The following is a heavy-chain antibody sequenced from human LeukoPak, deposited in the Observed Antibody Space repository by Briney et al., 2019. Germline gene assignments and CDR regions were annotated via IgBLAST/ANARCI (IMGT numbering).Heavy chain of an antibody. CDR3: ARDSMDGYYYYYGMDV. D-gene: IGHD2-2*01. Sequence: GGSLRLSCAASGFTFSSYSMNWVRQAPGKGLEWVSSISSSSSYIYYADSVKGRFTISRDNAKNSLYLQMNSLRAEVTAVYYCARDSMDGYYYYYGMDVWGQGTTVTVSS. CDR1: GFTFSSYS. CDR2: ISSSSSYI. V-gene: IGHV3-21*01. J-gene: IGHJ6*02.